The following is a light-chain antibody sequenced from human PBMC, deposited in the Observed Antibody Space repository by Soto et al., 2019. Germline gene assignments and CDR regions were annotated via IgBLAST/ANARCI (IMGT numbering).Light chain of an antibody. CDR3: QQANSFPLT. J-gene: IGKJ4*01. Sequence: DIQMTQSPSSLSASVGNRVTITCRASQGISTWLNWYQQKPGKAPKLLIYAASSLQSGVPSRFSGSGSGTDFTLTISSLQPEDFATYYCQQANSFPLTFGGGTKVDI. V-gene: IGKV1-12*01. CDR2: AAS. CDR1: QGISTW.